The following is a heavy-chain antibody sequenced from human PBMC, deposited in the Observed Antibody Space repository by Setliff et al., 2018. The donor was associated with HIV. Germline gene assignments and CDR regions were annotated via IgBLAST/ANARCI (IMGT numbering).Heavy chain of an antibody. CDR1: GFTFSSYW. J-gene: IGHJ1*01. V-gene: IGHV3-7*03. CDR2: IKQDGSEK. CDR3: AKDEAYCGGDCHEYFQH. Sequence: GGSLRLSCAPSGFTFSSYWMSWVRQAPGKGLEWVANIKQDGSEKYYVDSVKGRFTISRDNAKNSLYLQMNSLRAEDTAVYYCAKDEAYCGGDCHEYFQHWGQGTLVTVSS. D-gene: IGHD2-21*02.